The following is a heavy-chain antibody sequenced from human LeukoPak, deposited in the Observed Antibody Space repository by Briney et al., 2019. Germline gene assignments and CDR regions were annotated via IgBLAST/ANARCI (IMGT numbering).Heavy chain of an antibody. CDR2: ISAYNGNT. Sequence: GASVNVSCKASGYTFTSYGISWVRQAPGQGLEWMGWISAYNGNTNYAQKLQGRVTITADESTSTAYMELSRLRSDDTAVYYCARDPPSSWADPIHFDYWGQGTLVTVSS. D-gene: IGHD6-13*01. CDR1: GYTFTSYG. CDR3: ARDPPSSWADPIHFDY. V-gene: IGHV1-18*01. J-gene: IGHJ4*02.